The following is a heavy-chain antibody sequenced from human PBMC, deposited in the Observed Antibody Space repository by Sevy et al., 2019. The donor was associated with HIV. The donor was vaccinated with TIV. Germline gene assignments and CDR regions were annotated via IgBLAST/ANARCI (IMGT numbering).Heavy chain of an antibody. V-gene: IGHV3-9*01. D-gene: IGHD1-1*01. CDR3: AKDLNSGTLGWYSLDY. Sequence: GGSLRLSCAASGFTFNDYAMHWVRQVPGKGLEWVASISWNSVHIDCEDSVKDRFTISRDNAKNSLYLQISSLRRDDTAFYYCAKDLNSGTLGWYSLDYWGQGTLVTVSS. CDR2: ISWNSVHI. J-gene: IGHJ4*02. CDR1: GFTFNDYA.